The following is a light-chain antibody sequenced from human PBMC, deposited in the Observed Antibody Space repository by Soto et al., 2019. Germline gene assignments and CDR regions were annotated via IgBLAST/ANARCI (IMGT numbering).Light chain of an antibody. J-gene: IGLJ2*01. CDR3: SSYTSSSFVV. CDR1: STDVGTYNY. V-gene: IGLV2-14*01. CDR2: EVS. Sequence: QSALTQPASVSGSPGQSITISCTGTSTDVGTYNYVSWYQQHPGKAPKLMIYEVSKRPSGVSNRFSGSKSGNTASLTISGLQAEDEANYYCSSYTSSSFVVFGGGTQLTVL.